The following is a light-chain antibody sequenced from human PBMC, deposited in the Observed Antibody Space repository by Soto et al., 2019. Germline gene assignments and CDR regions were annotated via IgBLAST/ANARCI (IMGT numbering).Light chain of an antibody. CDR3: QQYNSPIT. V-gene: IGKV1-5*03. J-gene: IGKJ5*01. CDR1: QNIYTW. Sequence: DIHTTQAPASLSASGGDIVTITCRASQNIYTWFAWYQQKPGKAPKLLIYEASSLETGVPSRFSGSGSGTEFTLTISSLQPDDFATYYCQQYNSPITFGQGTRLEIK. CDR2: EAS.